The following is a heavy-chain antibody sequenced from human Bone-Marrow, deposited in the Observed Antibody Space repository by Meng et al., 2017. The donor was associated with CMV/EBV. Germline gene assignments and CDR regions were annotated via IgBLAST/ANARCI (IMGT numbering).Heavy chain of an antibody. D-gene: IGHD2-8*01. CDR2: INPNSGGT. CDR1: GYTFTGYY. V-gene: IGHV1-2*02. CDR3: ARGPLVRILYHNHHYPFDY. J-gene: IGHJ4*02. Sequence: ASVQVSCKASGYTFTGYYMHWVRQAPGQGLEWMGWINPNSGGTNYAQKFQGRVTMTRDTSISTAYMELSRLRSDDTAVYYCARGPLVRILYHNHHYPFDYWGQGTLVTVSS.